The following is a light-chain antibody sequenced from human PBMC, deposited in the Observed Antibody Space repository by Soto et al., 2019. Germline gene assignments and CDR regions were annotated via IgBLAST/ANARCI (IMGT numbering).Light chain of an antibody. CDR3: AAWDGSLNXYV. Sequence: QSVLTQPPSASGTPGQRVTISCSGSSSSIGSNSVNWYQQLPRTAPKVLIYTNNQRPSGVPDRFSGSKSGTSASLAISGLQSEDEADYYCAAWDGSLNXYVXXXGTKLXXL. V-gene: IGLV1-44*01. CDR1: SSSIGSNS. CDR2: TNN. J-gene: IGLJ1*01.